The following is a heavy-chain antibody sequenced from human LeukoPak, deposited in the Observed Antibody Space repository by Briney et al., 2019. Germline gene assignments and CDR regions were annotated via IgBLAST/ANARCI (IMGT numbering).Heavy chain of an antibody. CDR2: IYISGST. CDR1: GGSISSGSYH. D-gene: IGHD1-26*01. Sequence: SETLSLTCTVSGGSISSGSYHGSWIRQPAGKGLVWIGRIYISGSTKYNPSFKSRVTISVDTPKIQFSLKLSSVTAADTAVYYCAIGIVSGSFDYWGQGTLVTVSS. J-gene: IGHJ4*02. CDR3: AIGIVSGSFDY. V-gene: IGHV4-61*02.